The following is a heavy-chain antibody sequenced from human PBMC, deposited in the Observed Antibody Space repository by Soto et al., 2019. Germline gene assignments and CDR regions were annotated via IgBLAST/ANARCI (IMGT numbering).Heavy chain of an antibody. CDR3: ARDPSVVVPAAIAGYFDL. V-gene: IGHV3-33*01. Sequence: QVQLVESGGGVVQPGRSLRLSCAASGFTFSSYGMHWVRQAPGKGREWVAGIWYDGSNKYYADSVKGRFTISRDNSKNTLYLQMNSLRAEDTAVYYCARDPSVVVPAAIAGYFDLWGRGTLVTVSS. CDR2: IWYDGSNK. CDR1: GFTFSSYG. J-gene: IGHJ2*01. D-gene: IGHD2-2*01.